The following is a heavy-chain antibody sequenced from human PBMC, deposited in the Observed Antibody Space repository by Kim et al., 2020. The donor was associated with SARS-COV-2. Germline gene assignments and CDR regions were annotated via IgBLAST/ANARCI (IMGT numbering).Heavy chain of an antibody. D-gene: IGHD2-21*01. V-gene: IGHV4-34*01. J-gene: IGHJ4*02. CDR1: GGSFSGDY. CDR3: AWGYSYVDY. CDR2: INHSGST. Sequence: SETLSLTCAVYGGSFSGDYWSWSCQRPGKGLEWIGEINHSGSTNYNPSLNSRVTISVDTSKNQFSLKLSSVTAADAAASYCAWGYSYVDYCGQGSLVTVS.